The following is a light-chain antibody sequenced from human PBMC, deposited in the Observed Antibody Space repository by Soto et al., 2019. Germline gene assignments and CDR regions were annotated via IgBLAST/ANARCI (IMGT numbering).Light chain of an antibody. V-gene: IGKV2-28*01. J-gene: IGKJ4*01. CDR3: MQSLQSRA. Sequence: DIVVTQSPVSLPVTPGEPASIACRSSQSLLHGNGYTYLDWYLQKPGQSPQLLIYMGSNRASGVPERFSGSGSGTDFTLKISRVEAEDVGVYYCMQSLQSRAFGGGTK. CDR1: QSLLHGNGYTY. CDR2: MGS.